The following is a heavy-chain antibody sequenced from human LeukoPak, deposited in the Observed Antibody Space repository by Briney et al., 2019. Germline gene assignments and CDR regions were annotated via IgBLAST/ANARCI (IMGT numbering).Heavy chain of an antibody. D-gene: IGHD3-9*01. Sequence: SQTMSPTSTVPAGSIRRDSYDWGWLRQPARKGPEWIVRIYTSGSTKNNPSLKSRVTISADTSKHQFSLTLSSVTAADTAVYFCARAPYDNVTGYYYSMDVWGKGTTVPVSS. CDR2: IYTSGST. CDR3: ARAPYDNVTGYYYSMDV. J-gene: IGHJ6*03. CDR1: AGSIRRDSYD. V-gene: IGHV4-61*02.